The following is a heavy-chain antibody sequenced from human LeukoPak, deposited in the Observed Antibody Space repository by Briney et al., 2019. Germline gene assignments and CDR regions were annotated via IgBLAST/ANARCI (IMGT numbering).Heavy chain of an antibody. Sequence: PGGSLRLSCAASGFTFISYSMNWVRQAPGKGLEWVSHITSSSSTIYYADSVKGRFTISRDNAKNSLYLQMDSLRAEDTAVFYCGREGTVDFEYWGPGTLVTVSS. J-gene: IGHJ4*02. CDR3: GREGTVDFEY. D-gene: IGHD4-11*01. CDR1: GFTFISYS. V-gene: IGHV3-48*01. CDR2: ITSSSSTI.